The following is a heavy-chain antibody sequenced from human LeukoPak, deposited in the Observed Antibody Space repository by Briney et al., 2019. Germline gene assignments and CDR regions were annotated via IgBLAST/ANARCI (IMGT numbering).Heavy chain of an antibody. CDR2: IFYSGST. V-gene: IGHV4-39*07. D-gene: IGHD2-2*01. Sequence: SETLSLTSTVSGGSLSSTSYYWGWIRQPPGKGLEWIGSIFYSGSTNSNPSLKSRVTISVDTSKNQFSLKLSSVTAADTAVYYCARRERYCSSTSCYAGWFDPWGQGTLVTVSS. J-gene: IGHJ5*02. CDR1: GGSLSSTSYY. CDR3: ARRERYCSSTSCYAGWFDP.